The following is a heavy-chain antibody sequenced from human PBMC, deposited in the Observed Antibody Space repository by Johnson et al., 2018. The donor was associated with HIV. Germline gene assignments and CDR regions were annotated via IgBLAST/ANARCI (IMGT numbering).Heavy chain of an antibody. D-gene: IGHD3-16*01. V-gene: IGHV3-20*04. CDR1: GFTFDDYG. CDR3: ARDRGYVWGVTGDASDI. CDR2: IHWNGGST. J-gene: IGHJ3*02. Sequence: VQLVESGGGVVRPGGSLRLSCAASGFTFDDYGMSWVRQAPGKGLEWVSGIHWNGGSTGYAYSVKGRFPISRDNAKNSLYLQMNSLRAEDTALYYCARDRGYVWGVTGDASDIWGQGTMVTVSS.